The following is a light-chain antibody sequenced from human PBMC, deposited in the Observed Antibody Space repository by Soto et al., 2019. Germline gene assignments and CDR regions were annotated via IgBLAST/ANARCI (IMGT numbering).Light chain of an antibody. CDR3: QQYGSSRT. V-gene: IGKV3-20*01. CDR1: QSVSSSY. Sequence: EIVLTQSTGTLSVSPGERATLSCRASQSVSSSYLAWYLQKPGQAPRLLIYGASSRATGIPDRFSGSGSGTDFTLTISRLEPEDFAVYYCQQYGSSRTFGQGTKLEIK. J-gene: IGKJ2*01. CDR2: GAS.